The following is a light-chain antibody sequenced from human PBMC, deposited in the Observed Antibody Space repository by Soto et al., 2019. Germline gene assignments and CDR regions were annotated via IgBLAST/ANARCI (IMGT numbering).Light chain of an antibody. J-gene: IGLJ2*01. V-gene: IGLV1-44*01. Sequence: QSVLTQSPSASGTPGQRVIIACSGSSSNIGSNHVNWYRHLPGAAPKLLIFRSDQRPSWVPDRFSGSKSGTTASLAISGLQSGDEADYYCAAWDDSRYGVVFGGGTQLTVL. CDR2: RSD. CDR3: AAWDDSRYGVV. CDR1: SSNIGSNH.